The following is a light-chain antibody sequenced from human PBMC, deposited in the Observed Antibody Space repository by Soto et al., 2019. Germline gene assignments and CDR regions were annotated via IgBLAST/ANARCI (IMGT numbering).Light chain of an antibody. CDR2: GVS. V-gene: IGKV3-15*01. J-gene: IGKJ1*01. CDR3: QQYNNWPPTWT. Sequence: EILMTQSLATLSVSPGERATLSCRASQSVSSNLAWYQQKPGQAPRLLIYGVSTRATGIPGRFSGSGSGTEFTLTISSLQSEDFAVYYCQQYNNWPPTWTFGQGTKVDIK. CDR1: QSVSSN.